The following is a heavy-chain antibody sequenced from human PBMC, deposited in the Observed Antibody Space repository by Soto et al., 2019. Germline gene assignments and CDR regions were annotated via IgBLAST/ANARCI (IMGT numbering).Heavy chain of an antibody. CDR1: GYSFTSYW. CDR3: ARSEGHGSSWYSYGMDV. D-gene: IGHD6-13*01. Sequence: PGESLKISCKGSGYSFTSYWISWVRQMPGKGLEWMGRIDPSDSYTNYSPSFQGHVTISADKSISTAYLQWSSLKASDTAMYYCARSEGHGSSWYSYGMDVWGKGTTVTVSS. J-gene: IGHJ6*04. CDR2: IDPSDSYT. V-gene: IGHV5-10-1*01.